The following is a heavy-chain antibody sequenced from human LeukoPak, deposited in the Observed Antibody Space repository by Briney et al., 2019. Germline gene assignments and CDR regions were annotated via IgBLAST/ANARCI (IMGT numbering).Heavy chain of an antibody. Sequence: GESLQISCKGSGSRFTSYWIGWVRQMPGKGLEWMGIIYPGDPDTRSSPSFRGQVTISADKSISTAYLQWSSLKASDTAMYHCARQPIGGYYDSSGYPSDAFDVWGQGTMVTVSS. CDR3: ARQPIGGYYDSSGYPSDAFDV. V-gene: IGHV5-51*01. CDR2: IYPGDPDT. D-gene: IGHD3-22*01. J-gene: IGHJ3*01. CDR1: GSRFTSYW.